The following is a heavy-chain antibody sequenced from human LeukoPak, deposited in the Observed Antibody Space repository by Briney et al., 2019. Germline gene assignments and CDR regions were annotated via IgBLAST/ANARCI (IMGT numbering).Heavy chain of an antibody. CDR2: MNPNSGNT. J-gene: IGHJ4*02. CDR3: AGGSRYNWNDDQFDY. D-gene: IGHD1-1*01. V-gene: IGHV1-8*01. Sequence: ASVKVSCKASGYTFTSYDINWVRQATGQGLEWMGWMNPNSGNTGYAQKFQGRVTMTRNTSISTAYMELSSLRSEDTAVYYCAGGSRYNWNDDQFDYWGQGTLVTVSS. CDR1: GYTFTSYD.